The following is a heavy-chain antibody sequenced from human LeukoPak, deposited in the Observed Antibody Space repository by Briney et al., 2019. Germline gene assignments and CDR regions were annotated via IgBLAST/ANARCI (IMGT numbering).Heavy chain of an antibody. CDR1: GFAFSSYW. J-gene: IGHJ4*02. CDR3: ARDTDTVTTILDY. Sequence: PGGSLRLSCVASGFAFSSYWMHWVRQAPGKGLVWVSRINSDGSSTSYADSVKGRFTISRDNAKNTLYLQMNSLRAEDTAVYYCARDTDTVTTILDYWGQGTLVTVSS. D-gene: IGHD4-17*01. V-gene: IGHV3-74*01. CDR2: INSDGSST.